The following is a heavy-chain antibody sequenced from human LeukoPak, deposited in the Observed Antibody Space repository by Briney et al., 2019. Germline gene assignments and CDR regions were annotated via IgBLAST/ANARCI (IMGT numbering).Heavy chain of an antibody. CDR3: ARLERGTYDSSGYYFDY. Sequence: SVKVSCKASGGTFSSYAISWVRQAPGQGLEWMGRIIPIFGIANYAQKFQGRVTITADKSTSTAYMELSSLRSEDTAVYYCARLERGTYDSSGYYFDYWGQGTLVTVSS. V-gene: IGHV1-69*04. D-gene: IGHD3-22*01. CDR2: IIPIFGIA. CDR1: GGTFSSYA. J-gene: IGHJ4*02.